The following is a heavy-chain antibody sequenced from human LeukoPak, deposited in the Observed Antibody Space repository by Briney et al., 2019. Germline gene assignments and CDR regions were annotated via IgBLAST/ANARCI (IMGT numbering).Heavy chain of an antibody. CDR1: GGSISNYY. D-gene: IGHD6-13*01. J-gene: IGHJ4*02. CDR3: AREGSRSSWYYLDY. Sequence: SETLSLTCSVSGGSISNYYWSWIRQPAGKGLEWIGRIYASGSTNYNPSLKSRVTISVDTSKNQFSLKLSSVTAADTAVYYCAREGSRSSWYYLDYWGQGTLVTVSS. V-gene: IGHV4-4*07. CDR2: IYASGST.